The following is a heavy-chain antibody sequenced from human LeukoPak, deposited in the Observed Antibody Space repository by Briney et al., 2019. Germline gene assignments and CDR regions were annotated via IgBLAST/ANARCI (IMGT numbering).Heavy chain of an antibody. D-gene: IGHD6-13*01. J-gene: IGHJ3*02. CDR2: INHSGST. V-gene: IGHV4-34*01. Sequence: SETLSLICAVYGGSFSGYYWSWIRQPPGKGLEWIGEINHSGSTNYNPSLKSRVTISVDTSKNQFSLKLSSVTAADTAVYYCARYPLSGYSSRRDAFDIWGQGTMVTVSS. CDR3: ARYPLSGYSSRRDAFDI. CDR1: GGSFSGYY.